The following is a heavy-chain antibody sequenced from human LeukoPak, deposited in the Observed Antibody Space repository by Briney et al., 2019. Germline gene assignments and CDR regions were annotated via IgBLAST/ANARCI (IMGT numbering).Heavy chain of an antibody. V-gene: IGHV3-30*02. CDR1: GFTFSSYG. CDR3: ARVQGYYYASGSSYYSDY. D-gene: IGHD3-10*01. Sequence: SGGSLRLSCAASGFTFSSYGMHWVRQAPGKGLEWVAFIRYDGSNKYYADSVKGRFTISRDNAKNSLYLQMNSLRAEDTAVYYCARVQGYYYASGSSYYSDYWGQGTLVTVSS. J-gene: IGHJ4*02. CDR2: IRYDGSNK.